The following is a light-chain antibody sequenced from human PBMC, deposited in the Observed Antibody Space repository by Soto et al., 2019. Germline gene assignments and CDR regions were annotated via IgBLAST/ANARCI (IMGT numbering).Light chain of an antibody. CDR2: AAS. CDR1: QSISSS. Sequence: DIKITQSPSSPSASVEDRVTITCRASQSISSSLNWYQQKPGRAPKLLIYAASTLQSGVPSRLSGSGSGTDFTLTISSLQPEDFATYYCQQSYTTPPITFGQGTLLEIK. J-gene: IGKJ5*01. V-gene: IGKV1-39*01. CDR3: QQSYTTPPIT.